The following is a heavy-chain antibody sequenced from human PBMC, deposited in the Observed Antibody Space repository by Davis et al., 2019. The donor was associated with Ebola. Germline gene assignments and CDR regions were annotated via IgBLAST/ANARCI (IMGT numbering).Heavy chain of an antibody. D-gene: IGHD3-10*01. J-gene: IGHJ4*02. CDR2: ISGSGGST. CDR3: AKDSYPMVRGVGDY. CDR1: GFTFSSYA. V-gene: IGHV3-23*01. Sequence: GESLKISCAASGFTFSSYAMSWVRQAPGKGLEWVSAISGSGGSTYYAASVKGRSTISRDNSKNPLYLQMNSLRAEDTAVYYCAKDSYPMVRGVGDYWGQGTLVTVSS.